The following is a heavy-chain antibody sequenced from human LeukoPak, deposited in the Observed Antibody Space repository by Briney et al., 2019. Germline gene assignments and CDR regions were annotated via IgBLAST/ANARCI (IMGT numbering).Heavy chain of an antibody. CDR3: AREGSIVLMVYLPDY. Sequence: GASVKVSCKASGGTFSSYAISWVRQAPGQGLEWMGRISAYNGNTNYAQKLQGRVTMTTDTSTSTAYMELRSLRSDDTAVYYCAREGSIVLMVYLPDYWGQGTLVTVSS. CDR2: ISAYNGNT. D-gene: IGHD2-8*01. J-gene: IGHJ4*02. CDR1: GGTFSSYA. V-gene: IGHV1-18*01.